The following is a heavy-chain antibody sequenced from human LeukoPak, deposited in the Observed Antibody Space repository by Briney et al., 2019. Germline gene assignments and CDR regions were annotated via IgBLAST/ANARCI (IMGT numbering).Heavy chain of an antibody. Sequence: PSETLSLTCTVSGGSISDYYWNWIRQPPGKGLERIGYIYYSGTTTYNPSLKSRVTMPVDTAKNQFSLKLRSVTAADTAVYYCARGDFCSKSNCYLRPMDVWGKGTTVTVSS. CDR1: GGSISDYY. V-gene: IGHV4-59*01. CDR3: ARGDFCSKSNCYLRPMDV. CDR2: IYYSGTT. D-gene: IGHD3-3*01. J-gene: IGHJ6*03.